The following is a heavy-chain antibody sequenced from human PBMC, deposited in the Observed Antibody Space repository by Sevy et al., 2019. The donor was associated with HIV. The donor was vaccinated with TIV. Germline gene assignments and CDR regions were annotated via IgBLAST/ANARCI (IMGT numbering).Heavy chain of an antibody. J-gene: IGHJ4*02. V-gene: IGHV3-30*02. CDR3: AKDWEHCTGGVCNGVVDY. CDR2: IRYDGSNK. D-gene: IGHD2-8*02. CDR1: GFTFSSYG. Sequence: GGSLRLSCAASGFTFSSYGMHWVRQAPGKGLEWVEFIRYDGSNKYYADSVKGRFTISRDNSKNTLYLQMNSLRAEDTAVYYCAKDWEHCTGGVCNGVVDYWGQGTLVTVSS.